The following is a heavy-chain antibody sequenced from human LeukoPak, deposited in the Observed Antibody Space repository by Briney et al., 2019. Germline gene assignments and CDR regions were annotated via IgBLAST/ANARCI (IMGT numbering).Heavy chain of an antibody. CDR2: INQDGSQK. CDR1: GFTFSRYW. CDR3: ASPTGCRGDCPG. V-gene: IGHV3-7*01. J-gene: IGHJ4*02. Sequence: GGSLRLSFSASGFTFSRYWMSWVRPAPGKGLEWVASINQDGSQKYYVGSVKGRFTISRDNAKNSLYLQMNSLRAEDTAVYYCASPTGCRGDCPGWGQGTLVTVSS. D-gene: IGHD2-21*02.